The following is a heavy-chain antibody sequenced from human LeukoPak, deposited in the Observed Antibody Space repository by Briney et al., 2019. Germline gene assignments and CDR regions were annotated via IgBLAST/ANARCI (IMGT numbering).Heavy chain of an antibody. CDR3: ARGAWFGEFTFDS. D-gene: IGHD3-10*01. V-gene: IGHV1-2*02. J-gene: IGHJ4*02. CDR1: GYTFTGHY. Sequence: ASVKVSCKASGYTFTGHYMHWVRQAPGQGLEWMGWINPNSGGTNYAQKFQGRVTMTRDTSITTAFMELSRLRSDDTAMYYCARGAWFGEFTFDSWGQGTLVTVSS. CDR2: INPNSGGT.